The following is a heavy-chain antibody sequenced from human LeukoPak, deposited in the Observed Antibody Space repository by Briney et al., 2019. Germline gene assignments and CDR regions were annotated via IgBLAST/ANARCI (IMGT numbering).Heavy chain of an antibody. CDR2: IISSSSYI. Sequence: PGGSLRLSCAASGFTFRTYSMNWVRQAPGKGLEWVSSIISSSSYIYYADSVKGRFTISRDNAKNSLYLQMNSLRAEDTAVYYCARGEYQLLDYWGQGTLVAVSS. CDR1: GFTFRTYS. J-gene: IGHJ4*02. V-gene: IGHV3-21*01. D-gene: IGHD2-2*01. CDR3: ARGEYQLLDY.